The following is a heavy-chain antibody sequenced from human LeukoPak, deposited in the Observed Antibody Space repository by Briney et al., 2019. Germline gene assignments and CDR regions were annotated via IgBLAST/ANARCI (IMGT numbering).Heavy chain of an antibody. V-gene: IGHV4-34*01. CDR2: INHSGST. D-gene: IGHD3-10*01. Sequence: SETLSLTCAVYGGSFSGYYWSWIRQPPGKGLEWIGEINHSGSTNYNPSLKSRVTISVDTSKNQFSLKLSSVTAADTAVYYCARLLRLLWFGEPTNWFDPWGQGTLVTVSS. J-gene: IGHJ5*02. CDR3: ARLLRLLWFGEPTNWFDP. CDR1: GGSFSGYY.